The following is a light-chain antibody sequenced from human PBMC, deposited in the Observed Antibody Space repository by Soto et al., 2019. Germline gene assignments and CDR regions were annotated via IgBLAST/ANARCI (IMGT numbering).Light chain of an antibody. CDR2: LEGSGSY. V-gene: IGLV4-60*02. J-gene: IGLJ3*02. CDR3: ETWDSNIWV. Sequence: QSVLTQSSSASASLGSSVKLTCTLSSGHSTYIIAWHQQQPGKAPRYLMKLEGSGSYTKGSGVPARFSGSSSGADRYLTIPIHQFEDEAHYSCETWDSNIWVFGGGTKLTVL. CDR1: SGHSTYI.